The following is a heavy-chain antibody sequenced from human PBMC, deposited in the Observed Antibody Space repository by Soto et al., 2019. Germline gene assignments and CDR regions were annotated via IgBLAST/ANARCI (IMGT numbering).Heavy chain of an antibody. CDR2: IYYSWST. V-gene: IGHV4-31*03. CDR1: DGSVSRGVYY. D-gene: IGHD1-26*01. Sequence: LXLTCTVSDGSVSRGVYYWSWIRQHPGKGLGWIGYIYYSWSTYYNPSLKSRVTISVDTSKNQFSLKLSSVTAADTAVYYCARMGATVAYWGQGTLVTVSS. CDR3: ARMGATVAY. J-gene: IGHJ4*02.